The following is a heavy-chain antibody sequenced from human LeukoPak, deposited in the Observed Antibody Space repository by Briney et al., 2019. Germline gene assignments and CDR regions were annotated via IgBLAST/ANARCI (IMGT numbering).Heavy chain of an antibody. Sequence: GASVKVSCKASGYIFTGYYMHWVRQAPGKGLEWMGGIIPIFGTANYAQKFQGRVTITTDESTSTAYMELSSLRSEDTAVYYCAKESQAGYCSSTSCYKGGFGWFDPWGQGTLVTVSS. V-gene: IGHV1-69*05. D-gene: IGHD2-2*02. CDR2: IIPIFGTA. J-gene: IGHJ5*02. CDR3: AKESQAGYCSSTSCYKGGFGWFDP. CDR1: GYIFTGYY.